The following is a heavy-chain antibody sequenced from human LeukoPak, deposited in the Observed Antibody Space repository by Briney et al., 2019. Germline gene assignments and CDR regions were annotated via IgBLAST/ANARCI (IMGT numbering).Heavy chain of an antibody. CDR3: ARENRYSYGIDY. CDR1: GFAFNTYS. Sequence: PGGSLRLSCAASGFAFNTYSMNWVRQAPGKGLEWVSSISSSTTTIYYADSVRGRFTISRDNAKNSLFLQMNSLRDEGTAVYYCARENRYSYGIDYWGQGTLVTVSS. CDR2: ISSSTTTI. D-gene: IGHD5-18*01. V-gene: IGHV3-48*02. J-gene: IGHJ4*02.